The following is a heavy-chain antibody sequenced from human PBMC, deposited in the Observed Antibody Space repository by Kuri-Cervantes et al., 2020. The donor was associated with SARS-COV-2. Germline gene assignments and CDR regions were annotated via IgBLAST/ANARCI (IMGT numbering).Heavy chain of an antibody. CDR1: GFTFSSYW. J-gene: IGHJ3*02. V-gene: IGHV3-7*01. Sequence: GESLKISCAASGFTFSSYWMSWVRQAPGKGLEWVANIKQDGSEKYYVDSVKGRFTISRDNAKNSLYLQMNSLRAEDTDVYYCARTTYGSGSYWDDAFDIWGQGTMVTVSS. CDR3: ARTTYGSGSYWDDAFDI. D-gene: IGHD3-10*01. CDR2: IKQDGSEK.